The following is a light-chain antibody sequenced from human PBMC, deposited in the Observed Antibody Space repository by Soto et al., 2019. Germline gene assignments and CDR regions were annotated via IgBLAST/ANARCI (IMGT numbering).Light chain of an antibody. V-gene: IGKV1-5*03. J-gene: IGKJ1*01. Sequence: DIQTTQSPSTLSASVGDRVTITCRASQSIGILLAWYQQKPGKAPKFLIYKASSLQSGVPSRFSGSGSGTEFTLTITSLQPDDFATYYCHQFNRFPRTFGQGTKVEIK. CDR3: HQFNRFPRT. CDR2: KAS. CDR1: QSIGIL.